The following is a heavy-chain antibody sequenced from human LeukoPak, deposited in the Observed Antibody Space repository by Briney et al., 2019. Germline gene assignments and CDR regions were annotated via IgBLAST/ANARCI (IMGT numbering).Heavy chain of an antibody. V-gene: IGHV4-4*09. D-gene: IGHD5-24*01. CDR2: IYTSGST. J-gene: IGHJ4*02. CDR1: GGSISSYY. CDR3: ARRGGYNSLYFAY. Sequence: PSETLSLTCTVSGGSISSYYWSWIRQPPGKGLEGIGYIYTSGSTNYNPSLKSRVTISVDTSKNQFSLQLSSVTAADTAVYYCARRGGYNSLYFAYWGQGTLVTVSS.